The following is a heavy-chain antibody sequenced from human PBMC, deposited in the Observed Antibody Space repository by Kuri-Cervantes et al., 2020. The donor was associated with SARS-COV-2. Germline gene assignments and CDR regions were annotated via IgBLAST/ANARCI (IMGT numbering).Heavy chain of an antibody. Sequence: GESLKISCAASGFTVSSNYMNWVRQAPGKGLEWVSYISSSSSTIYYADSVKGRFTISRDNAKNSLYLQMNSLRAEDTAVYYCARDGLVGATIHPPNLDYWCQGTLVTVS. J-gene: IGHJ4*02. CDR2: ISSSSSTI. CDR1: GFTVSSNY. CDR3: ARDGLVGATIHPPNLDY. D-gene: IGHD1-26*01. V-gene: IGHV3-48*01.